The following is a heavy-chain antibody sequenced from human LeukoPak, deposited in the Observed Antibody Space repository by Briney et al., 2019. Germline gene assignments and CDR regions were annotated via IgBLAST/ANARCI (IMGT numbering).Heavy chain of an antibody. D-gene: IGHD3-10*01. CDR3: ARGWGTAYGY. CDR2: INHSGST. Sequence: SETLSLTCAVYGGSFSGYYWSWIRQPPGKGLDWIGEINHSGSTNYNPSLKSRVTISVDTSKNQFSLKLSSVTATDTAVYYCARGWGTAYGYWGQGTLVTVSS. V-gene: IGHV4-34*01. J-gene: IGHJ4*02. CDR1: GGSFSGYY.